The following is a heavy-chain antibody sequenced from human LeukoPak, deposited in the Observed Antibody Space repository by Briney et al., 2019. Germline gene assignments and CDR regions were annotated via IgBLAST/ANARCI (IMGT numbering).Heavy chain of an antibody. CDR1: GGSISDYY. Sequence: PSETLSLTCTVSGGSISDYYWNWIRQPPGKGLEWIGYIYYSGSTTHNPSLKSRVTMSVDTAKNQFSLKLRSVTAADTAVYARGDFCSKSNCYLRPMDVWGKGTTVTVSS. CDR3: GDFCSKSNCYLRPMDV. V-gene: IGHV4-59*01. CDR2: IYYSGST. J-gene: IGHJ6*03. D-gene: IGHD3-3*01.